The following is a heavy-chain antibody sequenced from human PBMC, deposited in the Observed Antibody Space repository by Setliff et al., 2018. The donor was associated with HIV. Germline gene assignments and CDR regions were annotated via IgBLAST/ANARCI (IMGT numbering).Heavy chain of an antibody. CDR1: GFNFKDFA. V-gene: IGHV3-9*01. Sequence: HPGGSLRLSCAASGFNFKDFAMHWVRQPPGKGLEWVSGITWSSDSIAYADSVKGRFTISRDNAKNSLYLQLNSLRAEDTALYYCARDSGVATIRKSALDYWGQGTLVTVSS. D-gene: IGHD5-12*01. CDR2: ITWSSDSI. J-gene: IGHJ4*02. CDR3: ARDSGVATIRKSALDY.